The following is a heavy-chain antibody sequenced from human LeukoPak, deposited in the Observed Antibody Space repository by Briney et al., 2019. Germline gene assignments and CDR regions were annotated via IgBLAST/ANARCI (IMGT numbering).Heavy chain of an antibody. Sequence: PGGSLRLSCAASGFTFSSYSMNWVRQAPGKGLEWVSYISSSSSTIYYADSVKGRFTISRDNAKNSLYLQMNSLRAEDTAVYYCVHPATYCSGGSCYSLWGQGTLVTVSS. CDR3: VHPATYCSGGSCYSL. D-gene: IGHD2-15*01. J-gene: IGHJ4*02. V-gene: IGHV3-48*04. CDR2: ISSSSSTI. CDR1: GFTFSSYS.